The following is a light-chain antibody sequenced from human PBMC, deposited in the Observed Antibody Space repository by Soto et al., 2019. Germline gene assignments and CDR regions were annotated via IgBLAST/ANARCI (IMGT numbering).Light chain of an antibody. CDR1: QSVSSN. V-gene: IGKV3-15*01. CDR3: QQYNKWPLT. CDR2: HAS. J-gene: IGKJ4*01. Sequence: EIVMTQSPATLSVSPGERATLSCRASQSVSSNLAWYQQKPGQAPRLLIYHASTRATGIPARFSGSGSGTDFTRTISSLQLQDFAVYYCQQYNKWPLTFGGGTKVQIK.